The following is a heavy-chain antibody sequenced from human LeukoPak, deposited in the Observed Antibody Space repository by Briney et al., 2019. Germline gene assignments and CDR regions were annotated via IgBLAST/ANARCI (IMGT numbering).Heavy chain of an antibody. Sequence: GGSLRLSCAASGFTFSSYAMSWVRQAPGKGLEWVSAISGSGGSTYYADSVKGRFTISRGNSKNTLYLQMNSLRAEDTAVYYCAKEQVSRQWLATYYYYGMDVWGQGTTVTVSS. D-gene: IGHD6-19*01. CDR3: AKEQVSRQWLATYYYYGMDV. J-gene: IGHJ6*02. CDR2: ISGSGGST. CDR1: GFTFSSYA. V-gene: IGHV3-23*01.